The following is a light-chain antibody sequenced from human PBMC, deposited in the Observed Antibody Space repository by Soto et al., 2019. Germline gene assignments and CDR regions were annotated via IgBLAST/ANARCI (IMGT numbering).Light chain of an antibody. CDR1: QSIPTTY. CDR3: QQYEKWPIT. Sequence: EIVLTQSPGTLSLSPGEGATVACRASQSIPTTYFAWYQQKPGQTPRLLIYGISSRASGVPDRFSGSGSGTEISLTISSLQSEDFAVYYCQQYEKWPITFGQGTRLEIK. CDR2: GIS. J-gene: IGKJ5*01. V-gene: IGKV3-20*01.